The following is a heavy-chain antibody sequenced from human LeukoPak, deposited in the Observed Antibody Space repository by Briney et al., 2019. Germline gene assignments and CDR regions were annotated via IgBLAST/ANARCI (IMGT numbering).Heavy chain of an antibody. CDR3: ARETPRRGETRDGYR. V-gene: IGHV3-7*01. CDR2: IKQDGSEK. D-gene: IGHD5-24*01. CDR1: EFTFSNFW. Sequence: PGGSLRLSCSASEFTFSNFWMSWVRQAPGKGPEWVANIKQDGSEKYYVDSVKGRFTISRDNPKNLLFLQINSLRVEDTAVYYCARETPRRGETRDGYRWGQGTVVTVSS. J-gene: IGHJ4*02.